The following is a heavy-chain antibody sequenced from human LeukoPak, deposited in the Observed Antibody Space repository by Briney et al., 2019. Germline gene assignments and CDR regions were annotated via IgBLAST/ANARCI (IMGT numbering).Heavy chain of an antibody. CDR2: IRSKANSYAT. CDR1: GFTFSGSA. J-gene: IGHJ3*02. V-gene: IGHV3-73*01. CDR3: TSLPDSSGYYYQVAAFDI. Sequence: GGSLRLSCAASGFTFSGSAMHWVRQASGKGLEWVGRIRSKANSYATAYAASVKGRFTISRDDSKNTAYLQMNSLKTEDTAVYYCTSLPDSSGYYYQVAAFDIWGQGTMVTVSS. D-gene: IGHD3-22*01.